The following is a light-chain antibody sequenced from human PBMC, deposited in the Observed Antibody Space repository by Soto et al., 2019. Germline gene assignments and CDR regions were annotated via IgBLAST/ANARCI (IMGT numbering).Light chain of an antibody. CDR3: QQYDSSWT. CDR2: GVS. CDR1: QSVPSNF. J-gene: IGKJ1*01. Sequence: ESVLTQAPGTLSLSPGERATLSCRASQSVPSNFLAWYQPKPGQAPILVIYGVSRRATGIPDRFSGSGSGTDFTLTISRLEPEDVAVYYCQQYDSSWTFGQGTKVEIK. V-gene: IGKV3-20*01.